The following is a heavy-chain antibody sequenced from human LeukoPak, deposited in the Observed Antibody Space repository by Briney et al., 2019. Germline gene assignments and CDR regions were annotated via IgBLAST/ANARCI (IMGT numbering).Heavy chain of an antibody. CDR1: GFSVSLNY. D-gene: IGHD3-3*02. CDR2: LYSGSDT. CDR3: ARVGDHFHWYLDL. V-gene: IGHV3-53*01. J-gene: IGHJ2*01. Sequence: GGSLRLSCAASGFSVSLNYMNWVRQAAGKGLEWVSILYSGSDTYYADSVKGRFTISRDSSKNMLFLHMNRLRAEDTAVYYCARVGDHFHWYLDLWGRGTLVTVSS.